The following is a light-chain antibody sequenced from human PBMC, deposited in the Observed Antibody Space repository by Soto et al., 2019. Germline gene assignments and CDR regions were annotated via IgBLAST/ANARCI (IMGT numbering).Light chain of an antibody. CDR3: GTWDSSLSAGV. CDR1: SSNVENNY. V-gene: IGLV1-51*01. Sequence: QSVLTQPPSVSVAPGQKVTISCSGSSSNVENNYVSWYQQLPGTAPKLLIYDNDKRPSGIPDRFSGSKSGTSATLGITGLQTGDEADYHCGTWDSSLSAGVFGGGTKLTVL. J-gene: IGLJ3*02. CDR2: DND.